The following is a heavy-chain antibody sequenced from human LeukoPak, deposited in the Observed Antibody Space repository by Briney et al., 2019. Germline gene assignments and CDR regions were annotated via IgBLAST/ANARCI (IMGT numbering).Heavy chain of an antibody. J-gene: IGHJ6*02. CDR3: AKDLRYCTSASCYTGYYYHGLDV. V-gene: IGHV1-2*02. CDR2: INPYTGDT. Sequence: ASVKVSCKASGYTFTGHYIHWVRQAPGQGLEWMGWINPYTGDTKYAQRFQGRVTMTRDTSISTASMELSRLTSDDTAVFYCAKDLRYCTSASCYTGYYYHGLDVWGPGTTVTVSS. CDR1: GYTFTGHY. D-gene: IGHD2-2*01.